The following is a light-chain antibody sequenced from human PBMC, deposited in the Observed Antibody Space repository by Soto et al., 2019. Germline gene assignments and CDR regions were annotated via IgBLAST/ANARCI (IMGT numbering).Light chain of an antibody. CDR1: QSVGSSY. Sequence: EIVMTQSPATLSVSPGERVTLSCRARQSVGSSYLAWYQQKPGQAPRLLIYGASSRATGIPDRFSGSGSGTDFTLTISRLEPEDFAVYYCQQYGSSRWTFGQGTKVDI. CDR2: GAS. J-gene: IGKJ1*01. CDR3: QQYGSSRWT. V-gene: IGKV3-20*01.